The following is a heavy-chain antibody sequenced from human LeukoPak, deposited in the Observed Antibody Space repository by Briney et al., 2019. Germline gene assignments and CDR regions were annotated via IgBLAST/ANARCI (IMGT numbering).Heavy chain of an antibody. CDR2: IDNSGST. CDR3: ARLLRGDYFDH. J-gene: IGHJ4*02. V-gene: IGHV4-59*01. D-gene: IGHD3-10*01. CDR1: GGSISIYH. Sequence: SETLSLTCTASGGSISIYHWSWIRQPPGKGLEWIGYIDNSGSTNYNPSLKSRVTISEDTSKNQFSLKLSSVTAADTAVYYCARLLRGDYFDHWGQGTLVTVSS.